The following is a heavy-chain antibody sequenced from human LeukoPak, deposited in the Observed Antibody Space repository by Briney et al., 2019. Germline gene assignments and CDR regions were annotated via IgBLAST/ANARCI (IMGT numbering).Heavy chain of an antibody. CDR3: ARDDQAYDSSGYRAFDI. D-gene: IGHD3-22*01. CDR1: GGTFSSYA. J-gene: IGHJ3*02. CDR2: IIPIFGTA. V-gene: IGHV1-69*05. Sequence: SVKVSCKASGGTFSSYAISWVRQAPGQGLEWMGRIIPIFGTANYAQKFQGRVTITTDESTSTAYMELSSLRPEDTAVYYCARDDQAYDSSGYRAFDIWGQGTMVTVSS.